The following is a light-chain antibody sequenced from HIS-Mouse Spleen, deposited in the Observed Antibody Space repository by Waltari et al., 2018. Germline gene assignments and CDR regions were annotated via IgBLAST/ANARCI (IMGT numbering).Light chain of an antibody. CDR2: GAS. CDR1: QSVRSSY. Sequence: EIVLTQSPGTLSLSPGERATLSCRASQSVRSSYLAWYQQKPGQAPGLLIYGASSRATGSPDRFSGSGSGTDFTLTISRLEPEDFAVYYCQQYGSSPAFGQGTKVEIK. CDR3: QQYGSSPA. V-gene: IGKV3-20*01. J-gene: IGKJ1*01.